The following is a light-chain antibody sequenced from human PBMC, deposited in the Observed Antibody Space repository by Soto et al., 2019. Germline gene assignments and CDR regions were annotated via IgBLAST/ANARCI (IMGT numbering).Light chain of an antibody. V-gene: IGKV1-5*01. CDR1: QSISSW. CDR2: DAS. CDR3: QQYYGYSRT. J-gene: IGKJ1*01. Sequence: DIQMTQSPSTLSASVGDRVTITCRASQSISSWLAWYQQKPGKAPKLLISDASSLKSGVPSRFSGSGSATEFTLTISSLQPDDFAPYYCQQYYGYSRTFGQGTKVEI.